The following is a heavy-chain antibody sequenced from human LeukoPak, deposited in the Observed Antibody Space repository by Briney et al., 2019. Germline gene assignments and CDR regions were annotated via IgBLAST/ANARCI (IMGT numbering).Heavy chain of an antibody. V-gene: IGHV3-48*04. Sequence: GGSLRLSCAASGFTFSSYSMMWVRQAPGKGLEWVSYISSSSTTIHYADSVKGRFTISRDNTKNSLYLQMNSLRAEDTAVYYCARDPHGSFDYWGQGTLVTVSS. CDR3: ARDPHGSFDY. CDR1: GFTFSSYS. CDR2: ISSSSTTI. J-gene: IGHJ4*02.